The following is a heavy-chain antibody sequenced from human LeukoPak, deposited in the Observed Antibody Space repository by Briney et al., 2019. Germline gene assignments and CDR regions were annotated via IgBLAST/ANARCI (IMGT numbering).Heavy chain of an antibody. J-gene: IGHJ6*02. D-gene: IGHD2-15*01. V-gene: IGHV3-7*01. CDR2: INQDGSEK. Sequence: GGSVRLSCTASGFTFSRYWMSWVRQAPGKGLEWVANINQDGSEKYYVDSVKGRFTISRDNAKNSLYLQMNSLRAEDTAVYYCARPHSLGYCSGGSCYHPADVWGQGTTVTVSS. CDR1: GFTFSRYW. CDR3: ARPHSLGYCSGGSCYHPADV.